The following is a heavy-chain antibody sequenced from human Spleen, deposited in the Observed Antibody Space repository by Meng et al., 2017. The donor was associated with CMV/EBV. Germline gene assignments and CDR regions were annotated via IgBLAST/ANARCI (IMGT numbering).Heavy chain of an antibody. CDR2: IYYSGST. V-gene: IGHV4-31*02. D-gene: IGHD5-18*01. CDR1: GGAISSGGYY. J-gene: IGHJ4*02. Sequence: GAGGAISSGGYYWSWIRQHPGKGLEWMGYIYYSGSTNYNPSLKSRVTISVDTSKNQFSLKLGSVTAADTAVYYCARATARDYYFDYWGQGTLVTVSS. CDR3: ARATARDYYFDY.